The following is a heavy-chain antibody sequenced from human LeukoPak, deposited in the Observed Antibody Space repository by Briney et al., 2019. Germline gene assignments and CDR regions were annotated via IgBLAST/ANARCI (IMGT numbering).Heavy chain of an antibody. D-gene: IGHD5-18*01. CDR1: GGTFSSYA. Sequence: SVKVSCKASGGTFSSYAISWVRQAPGQGLEWMGGIIPIFGTANYAQKFQGRVTITADESTGTAYMELSSLRSEDTAVYYCARGGYSYGYHYYYGMDVWGQGTTVTVSS. CDR2: IIPIFGTA. V-gene: IGHV1-69*13. CDR3: ARGGYSYGYHYYYGMDV. J-gene: IGHJ6*02.